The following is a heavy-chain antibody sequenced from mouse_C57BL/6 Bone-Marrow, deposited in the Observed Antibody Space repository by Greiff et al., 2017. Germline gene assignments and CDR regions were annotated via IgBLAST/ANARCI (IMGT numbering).Heavy chain of an antibody. CDR3: TDDYDNY. CDR1: GYTFTDYE. J-gene: IGHJ2*01. V-gene: IGHV1-15*01. Sequence: QVHVKQSGAELVRPGASVTLSCKASGYTFTDYEMHWVKQTPVHGLEWIGAIDPETGGTAYNQKFKGKAILTADKSTSTAYMELRSLTSEDSAVYYCTDDYDNYGGRGTTLTVSS. CDR2: IDPETGGT. D-gene: IGHD2-4*01.